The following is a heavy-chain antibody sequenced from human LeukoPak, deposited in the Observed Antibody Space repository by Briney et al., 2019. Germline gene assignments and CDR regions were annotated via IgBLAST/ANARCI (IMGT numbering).Heavy chain of an antibody. V-gene: IGHV4-59*08. D-gene: IGHD6-19*01. J-gene: IGHJ5*02. CDR1: GGSISDYY. CDR2: IYYSGST. CDR3: ARQGTVATRFDP. Sequence: PSETLSLTCAVSGGSISDYYWSWIRQPPGKGLEWIGGIYYSGSTNYNPSLTSRVTISVDTSKNQFSLKLRSVTAADTAVYYCARQGTVATRFDPWGQGTLVTVSS.